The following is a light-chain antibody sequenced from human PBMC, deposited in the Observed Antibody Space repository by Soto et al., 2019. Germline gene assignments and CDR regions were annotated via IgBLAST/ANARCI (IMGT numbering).Light chain of an antibody. V-gene: IGLV2-14*01. CDR2: EVS. CDR1: SSDVGGYNY. J-gene: IGLJ2*01. CDR3: SSYTSSSTLYVV. Sequence: QSVLTQPASVSGSPGQSITISCTGTSSDVGGYNYVSWYQQHPGKAPKLMIYEVSNRPSGVSNRFSGSKSVNTASLTISGLQAEDEADYYCSSYTSSSTLYVVFGGGTKLTVL.